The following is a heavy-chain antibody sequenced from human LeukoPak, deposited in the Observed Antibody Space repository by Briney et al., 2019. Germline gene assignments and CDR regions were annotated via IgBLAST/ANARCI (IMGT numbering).Heavy chain of an antibody. D-gene: IGHD5-24*01. J-gene: IGHJ4*02. V-gene: IGHV3-21*01. Sequence: PGGSLRLSCAVSGFTFSGFWMSWSRQAPGKGLEWVSSVNFRGTISYYADSVKGRFTISRDNAKNSLYLQMNSLRAEDTAVYYCARELLGHGYNSGDFDYWGQGTLVTVSS. CDR3: ARELLGHGYNSGDFDY. CDR2: VNFRGTIS. CDR1: GFTFSGFW.